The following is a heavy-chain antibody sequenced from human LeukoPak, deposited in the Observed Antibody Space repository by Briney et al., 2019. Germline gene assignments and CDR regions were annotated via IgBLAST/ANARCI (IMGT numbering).Heavy chain of an antibody. CDR3: ARDPYSGSYGNYYYYFMDV. J-gene: IGHJ6*03. CDR1: GFTFSSYS. CDR2: ISPSSSYT. Sequence: AGGSLRLSCAASGFTFSSYSMNWVRQAPGKGLEWVSSISPSSSYTYYADSVKGRFTISRDNAKNSLYLQMNSLRAEDTAVYYCARDPYSGSYGNYYYYFMDVWGKGTTVTISS. V-gene: IGHV3-21*01. D-gene: IGHD1-26*01.